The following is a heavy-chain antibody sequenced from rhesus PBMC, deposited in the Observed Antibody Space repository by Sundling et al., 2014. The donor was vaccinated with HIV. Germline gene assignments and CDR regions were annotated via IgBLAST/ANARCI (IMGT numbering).Heavy chain of an antibody. CDR3: ARRANRNFGSYALDS. Sequence: EVQLVESGGGLVQPGGSLRLSCTGSGFTFRNYYMYWVRQAPGKGLEWVSAINTGGGSTWYTDSVKGRFTISKENAKNTLYLQMDSLRAEDTAVYYCARRANRNFGSYALDSWGQGVVVTVSS. V-gene: IGHV3-8*01. CDR2: INTGGGST. CDR1: GFTFRNYY. J-gene: IGHJ6*01. D-gene: IGHD1-26*01.